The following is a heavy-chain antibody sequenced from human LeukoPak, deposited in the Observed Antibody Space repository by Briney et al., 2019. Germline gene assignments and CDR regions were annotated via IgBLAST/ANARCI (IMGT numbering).Heavy chain of an antibody. CDR1: GFTFSSYW. CDR3: ARDGVGATEYFQH. CDR2: IKQDGSEK. J-gene: IGHJ1*01. D-gene: IGHD1-26*01. Sequence: GSLRLSCAASGFTFSSYWMSWVRQAPGKGLEWVANIKQDGSEKYYVDSVKGRFTISRDNAKNSLYLQMNSLRAEDTAVYYCARDGVGATEYFQHWGQGTLVTVSS. V-gene: IGHV3-7*01.